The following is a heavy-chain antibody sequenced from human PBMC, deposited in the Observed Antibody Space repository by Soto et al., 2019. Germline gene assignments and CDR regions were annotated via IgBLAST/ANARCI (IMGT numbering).Heavy chain of an antibody. D-gene: IGHD5-12*01. CDR2: IMKDGGEK. J-gene: IGHJ4*02. Sequence: GSLRLSCAASGFTFSGSWVGWVRQAPGKGLEWVASIMKDGGEKKYVDSVRGRFTISRDNSRNTLYLQMNSLRAEDTAFYYCAKDRRGINSGWPRPFDYWGQGTLVTVSS. CDR3: AKDRRGINSGWPRPFDY. V-gene: IGHV3-7*03. CDR1: GFTFSGSW.